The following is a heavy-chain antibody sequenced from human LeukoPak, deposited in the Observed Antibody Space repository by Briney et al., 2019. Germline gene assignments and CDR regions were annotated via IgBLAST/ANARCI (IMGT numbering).Heavy chain of an antibody. CDR3: ARAGITSGWVQNMDY. J-gene: IGHJ4*02. CDR1: GYTFTSYG. Sequence: ASVKVSRKASGYTFTSYGINWVRQAPGQGLEWMGWFSAYNGNTKHAQKLQGRVTMTTDTSTSTAYMELRSLRSDDTAVYYCARAGITSGWVQNMDYWGQGTLVTVSS. D-gene: IGHD6-19*01. CDR2: FSAYNGNT. V-gene: IGHV1-18*01.